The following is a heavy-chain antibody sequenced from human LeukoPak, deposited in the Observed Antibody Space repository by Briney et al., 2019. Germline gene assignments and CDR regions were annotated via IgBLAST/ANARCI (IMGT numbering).Heavy chain of an antibody. CDR1: GFTFDDYA. D-gene: IGHD3-3*01. CDR2: ISWNGGSI. V-gene: IGHV3-9*01. CDR3: VKEYHSRGFGAYFDY. J-gene: IGHJ4*02. Sequence: GGSLRLSCAASGFTFDDYAMHWVRQAPGKGLEWVSGISWNGGSIVYADSVKGRFTLSRDNSINTVDLQMNSLRAEDTAVYYCVKEYHSRGFGAYFDYWGQGTLVTVSS.